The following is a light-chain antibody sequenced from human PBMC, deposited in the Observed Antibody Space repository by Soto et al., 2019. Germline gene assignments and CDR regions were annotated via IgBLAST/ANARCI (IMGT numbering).Light chain of an antibody. Sequence: DIVMTQSPLSLPVTPGEPASISCRSSQSLLHSNGYSYLEWYLQKPGQSPQLLIYTGSNRASGVPDRFSGSGSETDFTLKISRVEAEDVGVYYCMQALQTPPTFGQGTKVEIK. CDR2: TGS. CDR1: QSLLHSNGYSY. V-gene: IGKV2-28*01. CDR3: MQALQTPPT. J-gene: IGKJ1*01.